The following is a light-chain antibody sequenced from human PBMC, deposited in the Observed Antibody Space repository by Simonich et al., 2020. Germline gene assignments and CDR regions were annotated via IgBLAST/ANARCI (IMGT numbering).Light chain of an antibody. CDR1: QSVLYSSNNKNY. Sequence: DIVMTQSPDYLAVSLGARATINCKYSQSVLYSSNNKNYFAWYQQKPGQPPKLLIYWASTRESGVPDLFSGSGSGTDFTLTISSLQAEDVAVYYCQQYYSTPTFGQGTKLEIK. CDR2: WAS. CDR3: QQYYSTPT. J-gene: IGKJ2*01. V-gene: IGKV4-1*01.